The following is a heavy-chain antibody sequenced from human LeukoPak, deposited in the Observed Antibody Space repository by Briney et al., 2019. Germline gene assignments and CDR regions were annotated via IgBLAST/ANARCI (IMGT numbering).Heavy chain of an antibody. CDR1: GFTFSRFE. CDR2: ISGSSTYI. D-gene: IGHD3-22*01. Sequence: GGSLRLSCVASGFTFSRFEMNWVRQAPGKGLEWVSYISGSSTYIYYADSVKGRFTISRDNAKNSLYLQMSSLRAEDTAVYYCASDKDSSGYYYIDYWGQGTLVTVSS. V-gene: IGHV3-21*01. J-gene: IGHJ4*02. CDR3: ASDKDSSGYYYIDY.